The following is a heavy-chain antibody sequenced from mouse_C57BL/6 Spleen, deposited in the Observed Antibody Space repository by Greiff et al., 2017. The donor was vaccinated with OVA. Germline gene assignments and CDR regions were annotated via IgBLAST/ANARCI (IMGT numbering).Heavy chain of an antibody. CDR2: IDPSDSYT. D-gene: IGHD1-1*01. CDR1: GYTFTSYW. CDR3: ARRRSFFDY. Sequence: QVQLQQSGAELVKPGASVKLSCKASGYTFTSYWMQWVKQRPGQGLEWIGEIDPSDSYTNYNQKFKGKATLTVDTSSSTAYMQLSSLTSEDSAVYYCARRRSFFDYWGQGTTLTVSS. J-gene: IGHJ2*01. V-gene: IGHV1-50*01.